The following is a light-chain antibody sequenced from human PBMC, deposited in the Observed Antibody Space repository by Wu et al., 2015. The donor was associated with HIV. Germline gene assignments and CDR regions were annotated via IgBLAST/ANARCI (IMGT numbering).Light chain of an antibody. V-gene: IGKV3-11*01. Sequence: EVVLTQSPATLSLSPGERATLSCRASQSVRSYLAWYQQKPGQAPKLLIYDTSNRATGIPARFSGSGSGTDFTLTISRLEPEDFAVYYCQQYGNAGLTFGGGTKVEIK. CDR1: QSVRSY. CDR3: QQYGNAGLT. CDR2: DTS. J-gene: IGKJ4*01.